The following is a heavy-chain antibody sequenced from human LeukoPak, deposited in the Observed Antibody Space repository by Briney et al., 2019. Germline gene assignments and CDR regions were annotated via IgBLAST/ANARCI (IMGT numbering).Heavy chain of an antibody. V-gene: IGHV3-74*01. J-gene: IGHJ4*02. CDR1: GFSFISYW. D-gene: IGHD4-17*01. CDR2: VDHGGSGT. CDR3: ATDLG. Sequence: GGSLRLSCAASGFSFISYWMHWVRHPPGKGLVWVSRVDHGGSGTAYADSVTGRFTISRDNAKNTVYLQMNSLTAEDTAVYYCATDLGWGQGTLVTVSS.